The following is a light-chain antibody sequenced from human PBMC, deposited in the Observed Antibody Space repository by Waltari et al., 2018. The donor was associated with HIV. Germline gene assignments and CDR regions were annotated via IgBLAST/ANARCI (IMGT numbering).Light chain of an antibody. J-gene: IGLJ3*02. V-gene: IGLV2-14*01. CDR2: DVT. CDR1: TTDIGTYDY. CDR3: SSYRTYGTLV. Sequence: QSALTQPVSVSGSPGQSITISCTGPTTDIGTYDYFSWYQHRPGKAPKLLIYDVTNRPSGVSARFSGSKSGNTASLSISGLQAEDEADYFCSSYRTYGTLVFGGGTKVTVL.